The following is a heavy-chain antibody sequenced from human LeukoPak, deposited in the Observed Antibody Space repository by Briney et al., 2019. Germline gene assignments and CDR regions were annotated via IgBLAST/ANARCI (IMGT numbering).Heavy chain of an antibody. CDR2: IDPSDSYT. Sequence: GESLKISCKGSGYSFTSYWISWVRQMPGKGLEWMGRIDPSDSYTNYSPSFKGHVTISADKSISSAFLQWRSLKASDTAMYYCARQYNSGLDYWGQGILVTVSS. CDR1: GYSFTSYW. CDR3: ARQYNSGLDY. J-gene: IGHJ4*02. V-gene: IGHV5-10-1*01. D-gene: IGHD6-19*01.